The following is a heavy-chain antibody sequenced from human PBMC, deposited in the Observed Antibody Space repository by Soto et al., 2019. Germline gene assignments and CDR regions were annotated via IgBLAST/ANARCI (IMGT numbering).Heavy chain of an antibody. CDR1: GGSISSGGYY. CDR2: IYYSGST. V-gene: IGHV4-31*03. CDR3: ASGYDCSSTSCRYYYYYMDV. D-gene: IGHD2-2*01. Sequence: QVQLQESGPGLVKPSQTLSLTCTVSGGSISSGGYYWSWIRQHPGKGLEWIGYIYYSGSTYYNPSLKSRVTISVDTSKNQFSLKLSSVTAADTAVYYCASGYDCSSTSCRYYYYYMDVWGKGNTVTVSS. J-gene: IGHJ6*03.